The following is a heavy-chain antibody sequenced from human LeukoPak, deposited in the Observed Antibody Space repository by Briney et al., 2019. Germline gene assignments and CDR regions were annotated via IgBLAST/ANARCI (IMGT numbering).Heavy chain of an antibody. CDR1: GGSFSGYY. CDR3: AISVTERTYYYDSSGYYSSDY. D-gene: IGHD3-22*01. CDR2: INHSGST. J-gene: IGHJ4*02. V-gene: IGHV4-34*01. Sequence: PSETLSLTCAVYGGSFSGYYWSWIRQPPGKGLEWIGEINHSGSTNYNPSLKSRVTISVDTSKNQFSLKLSSVTAADTAVYYCAISVTERTYYYDSSGYYSSDYWGQGTLVTVSS.